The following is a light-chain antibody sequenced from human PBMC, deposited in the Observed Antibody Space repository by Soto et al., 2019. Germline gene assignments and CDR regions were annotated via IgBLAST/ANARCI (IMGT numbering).Light chain of an antibody. CDR1: QSIISY. Sequence: DIQMTQSPSSLSASVGERVTITCRASQSIISYLNWYQQKPGKAPKLLIYAASNLQGGVPSRFSGSGYGTDFTLTISSLQPEDFATYSCQQSYTSRTFGQGTKVDIK. J-gene: IGKJ1*01. CDR2: AAS. CDR3: QQSYTSRT. V-gene: IGKV1-39*01.